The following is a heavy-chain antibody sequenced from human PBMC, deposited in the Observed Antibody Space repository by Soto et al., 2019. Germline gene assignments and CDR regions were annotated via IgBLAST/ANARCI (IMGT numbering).Heavy chain of an antibody. V-gene: IGHV2-5*02. D-gene: IGHD1-1*01. CDR3: AHSAGLQGNWDGGYFDY. J-gene: IGHJ4*02. Sequence: QITLKESGPTRVKSTQTLTLTCTFSGFSLSTSGVGVGWVRQPPGKALEWLAFIYWDDDKRYSPSLRSRLTITNDTSTTQVVLIMTDMDPVDTAYYYCAHSAGLQGNWDGGYFDYWGLGTLVTVSS. CDR2: IYWDDDK. CDR1: GFSLSTSGVG.